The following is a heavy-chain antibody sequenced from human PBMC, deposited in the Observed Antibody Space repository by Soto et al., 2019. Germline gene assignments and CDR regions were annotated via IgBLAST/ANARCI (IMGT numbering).Heavy chain of an antibody. V-gene: IGHV1-69*02. J-gene: IGHJ6*03. CDR1: GGTFSSYT. CDR2: IIPIPGIA. CDR3: ARDSPNRRLRTPSYAMDV. D-gene: IGHD5-12*01. Sequence: QVQLVQSGAEVKKPGSSVKVSCKASGGTFSSYTISWVRQAPGQGLEWMGRIIPIPGIANYAQKFQGRVTITADKSTSTAYKGLESLRTEDTGVDYCARDSPNRRLRTPSYAMDVWGKGTTVTVSS.